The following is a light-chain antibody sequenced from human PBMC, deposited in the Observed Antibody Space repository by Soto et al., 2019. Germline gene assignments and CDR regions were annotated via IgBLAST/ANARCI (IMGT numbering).Light chain of an antibody. J-gene: IGKJ1*01. V-gene: IGKV3-20*01. Sequence: EIVLTPSPGTLSLPQGERATLSCRALQSVSSSYYAWYQQKPGRAPRLLIYGASSKATGITERFSGSGCGTDFTLTISRREPEDVAVYYCQQYGSSPTWTFGEGTKVDI. CDR2: GAS. CDR1: QSVSSSY. CDR3: QQYGSSPTWT.